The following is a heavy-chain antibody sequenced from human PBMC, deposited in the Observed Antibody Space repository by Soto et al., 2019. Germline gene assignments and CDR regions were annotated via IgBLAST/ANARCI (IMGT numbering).Heavy chain of an antibody. Sequence: GGSLRLSCAASGFTFSSHHMNWVRQAPGKGLGWVSYLSSRSRAIYYADSVRGRFTISRDNAKNSLYLQMDSLRDEDTAIYYCTRDSGRGYAMDVWGQGTTVTVSS. CDR2: LSSRSRAI. D-gene: IGHD1-1*01. J-gene: IGHJ6*02. CDR3: TRDSGRGYAMDV. CDR1: GFTFSSHH. V-gene: IGHV3-48*02.